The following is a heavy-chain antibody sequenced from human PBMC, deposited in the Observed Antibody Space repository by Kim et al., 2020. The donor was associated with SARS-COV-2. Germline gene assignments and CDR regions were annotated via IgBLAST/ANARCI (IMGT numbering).Heavy chain of an antibody. J-gene: IGHJ4*02. CDR3: AREGQSEYSPIDY. V-gene: IGHV4-59*01. D-gene: IGHD2-15*01. Sequence: YNPPPKSRVTISVDTSKNQFSRKLSSVTAADTAVYYCAREGQSEYSPIDYWGQGTLVTVSS.